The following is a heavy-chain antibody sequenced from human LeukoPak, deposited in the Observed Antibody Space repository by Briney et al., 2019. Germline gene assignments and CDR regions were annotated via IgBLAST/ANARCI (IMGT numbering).Heavy chain of an antibody. CDR3: ARGGSGEQQLVFVY. CDR2: ISSSGSTI. D-gene: IGHD6-13*01. J-gene: IGHJ4*02. Sequence: GGSLRLSCAASGFTFSSYEMNWVRQAPGKGLEWVSYISSSGSTIYYADSVKGRFTISRDNAKNSLYLQMNSLRAEDTAVYYCARGGSGEQQLVFVYWGQGTLVTVSS. CDR1: GFTFSSYE. V-gene: IGHV3-48*03.